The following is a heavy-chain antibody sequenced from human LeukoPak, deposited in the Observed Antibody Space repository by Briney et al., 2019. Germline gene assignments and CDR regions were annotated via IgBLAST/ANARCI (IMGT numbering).Heavy chain of an antibody. V-gene: IGHV4-59*01. CDR2: IYYSGST. Sequence: SETLSLTCTVSGGSISSYYWSWIRQPPGKGLEWIGYIYYSGSTNYNPSLKSRVTISVDTSKNQFSLRLSSVTAADAAVYYCARGSRGDGAAFDIWGQGTMVTVSS. D-gene: IGHD5-24*01. CDR1: GGSISSYY. J-gene: IGHJ3*02. CDR3: ARGSRGDGAAFDI.